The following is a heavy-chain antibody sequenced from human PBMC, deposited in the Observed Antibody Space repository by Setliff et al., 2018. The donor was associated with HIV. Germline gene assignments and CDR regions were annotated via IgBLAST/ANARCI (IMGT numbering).Heavy chain of an antibody. V-gene: IGHV1-18*01. J-gene: IGHJ6*03. D-gene: IGHD4-17*01. CDR1: GYTFTSYG. Sequence: GASVKVSCKASGYTFTSYGISWLRQAPGQGLEWMGWISGYNGDTHSTQKFQGRVTMTTDTSTSTAHMELRSLRSDDTAVYYCARDGSGDYQRLSFYYMDVWGKGTTVTVSS. CDR3: ARDGSGDYQRLSFYYMDV. CDR2: ISGYNGDT.